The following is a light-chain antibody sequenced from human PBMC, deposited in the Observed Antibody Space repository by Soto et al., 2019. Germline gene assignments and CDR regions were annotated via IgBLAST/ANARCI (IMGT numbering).Light chain of an antibody. CDR3: QQYGSSPFT. CDR1: QSVSSSY. CDR2: GAS. J-gene: IGKJ3*01. Sequence: EIVLTQSPGTLSLSPGERATLSCRASQSVSSSYLAWYQQKPGQTPRLLFYGASSRATGIPDRFSGSGSGTDFTLTISRLEPEDFAVYYCQQYGSSPFTFGPGTKVGIK. V-gene: IGKV3-20*01.